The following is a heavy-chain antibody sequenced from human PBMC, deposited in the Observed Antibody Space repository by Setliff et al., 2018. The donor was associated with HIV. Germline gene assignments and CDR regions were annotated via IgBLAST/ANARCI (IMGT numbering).Heavy chain of an antibody. CDR1: GFNFNTYS. Sequence: PGGSLRLSCAASGFNFNTYSMNWVRQAPGRGLESVASISSSGTYIYYADSLKGRVTMTTDTSTSTAYMELRSLGSDDTAVYYCARSEGQWLRPEGALCDYWGQGTLVTVPQ. CDR2: ISSSGTYI. CDR3: ARSEGQWLRPEGALCDY. D-gene: IGHD5-12*01. J-gene: IGHJ4*02. V-gene: IGHV3-21*04.